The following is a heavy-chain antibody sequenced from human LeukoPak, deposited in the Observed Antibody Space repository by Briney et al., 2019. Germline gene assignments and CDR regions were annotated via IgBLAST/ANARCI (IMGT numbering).Heavy chain of an antibody. CDR3: ATVGGFCPSSNRYAYFDY. D-gene: IGHD2-2*01. Sequence: PGGSLRLSCAASGFTFSSSVIIWVRQAPGKGLEWVSILTGDGTGTFYADSVKGRFSISRDISTNTLYLQMTSLGVDDTALYYCATVGGFCPSSNRYAYFDYWGQGSPVTVSS. CDR1: GFTFSSSV. CDR2: LTGDGTGT. V-gene: IGHV3-23*01. J-gene: IGHJ4*02.